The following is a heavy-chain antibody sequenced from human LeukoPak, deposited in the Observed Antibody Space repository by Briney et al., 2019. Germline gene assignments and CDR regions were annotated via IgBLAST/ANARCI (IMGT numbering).Heavy chain of an antibody. J-gene: IGHJ5*02. D-gene: IGHD3-3*01. V-gene: IGHV3-74*01. CDR2: INSDGSTT. CDR1: GFTLSSYW. Sequence: GGSLRLSCAASGFTLSSYWMHWVRQAPGKGLVWVSRINSDGSTTNYADSVKGRFTISRDNAKNTLYLQMNSLRAEDTAVYYCARDAPQGGGDFWSALSPISGFDPWGQGTLVTVSS. CDR3: ARDAPQGGGDFWSALSPISGFDP.